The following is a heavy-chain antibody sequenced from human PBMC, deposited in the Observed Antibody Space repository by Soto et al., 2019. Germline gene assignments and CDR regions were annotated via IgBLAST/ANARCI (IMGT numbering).Heavy chain of an antibody. CDR1: GFTFSNYA. CDR2: ISGSGGST. V-gene: IGHV3-23*01. D-gene: IGHD1-26*01. Sequence: EVQLLESGGGLVQPGGSLRLSCAASGFTFSNYAMTWVRQAPGKGLEWVSAISGSGGSTYYADSVKGWFTISRDNSKNTLYLQMDSLRAEDTAVYYCANPPPTMESTIYYYYGMDVWGQGTTVTVSS. CDR3: ANPPPTMESTIYYYYGMDV. J-gene: IGHJ6*02.